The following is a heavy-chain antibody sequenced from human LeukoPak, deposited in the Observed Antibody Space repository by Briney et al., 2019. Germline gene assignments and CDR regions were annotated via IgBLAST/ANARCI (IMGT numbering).Heavy chain of an antibody. CDR3: AKDILAAGLFFDY. J-gene: IGHJ4*02. CDR2: ISISGTAT. CDR1: GFIFSDFY. V-gene: IGHV3-11*01. Sequence: GGSLRLSCAASGFIFSDFYMGWIRQAPGKGLEWVSYISISGTATNYADSVKGRFTISRDDARNSLYLQMNSLRAEDTAVYYCAKDILAAGLFFDYWGQGTLVTVSS. D-gene: IGHD6-13*01.